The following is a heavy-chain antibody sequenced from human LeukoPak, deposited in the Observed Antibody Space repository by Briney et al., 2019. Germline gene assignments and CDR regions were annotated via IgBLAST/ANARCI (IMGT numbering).Heavy chain of an antibody. J-gene: IGHJ5*02. Sequence: SETLSLTCNVSGGSISSSSYYWGWIRQPPGKGLEWIGSIYYSGSTYYNPSLKSRVTISVDTSKNQFSLKLSSVTAADTAVYYCARGVQESPATIRSWFDPWGQGTLVTVSS. D-gene: IGHD5-12*01. CDR1: GGSISSSSYY. CDR2: IYYSGST. V-gene: IGHV4-39*07. CDR3: ARGVQESPATIRSWFDP.